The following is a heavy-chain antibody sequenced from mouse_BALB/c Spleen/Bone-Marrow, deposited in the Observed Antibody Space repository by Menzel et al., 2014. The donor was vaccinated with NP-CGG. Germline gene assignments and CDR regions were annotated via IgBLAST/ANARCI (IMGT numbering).Heavy chain of an antibody. CDR3: ARSYGSSTFDY. D-gene: IGHD1-1*01. CDR1: GFNIKDTY. CDR2: IDPANGNT. V-gene: IGHV14-3*02. Sequence: EVQLQQSGAELVKPGASAKLSCTASGFNIKDTYMHWVKQRPEQGLEWIGRIDPANGNTKYDPKFQGKAAITTDTSSNTAYLQLSSLTSEDTAVYYCARSYGSSTFDYWGQGTTLTVAS. J-gene: IGHJ2*01.